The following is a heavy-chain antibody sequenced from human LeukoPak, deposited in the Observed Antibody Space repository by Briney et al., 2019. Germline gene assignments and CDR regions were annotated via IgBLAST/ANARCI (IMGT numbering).Heavy chain of an antibody. CDR3: AKDGDLYGHADY. Sequence: GRSLRLSCAASGFTFSSYGMHWVRQAPGKGLEWVAVIWYDGSNQYYADSVKGRFTISRDNSKNTLYLQMNSLRAEDTAVYYCAKDGDLYGHADYWGQGTLVTVSS. CDR1: GFTFSSYG. CDR2: IWYDGSNQ. D-gene: IGHD4-17*01. V-gene: IGHV3-33*06. J-gene: IGHJ4*02.